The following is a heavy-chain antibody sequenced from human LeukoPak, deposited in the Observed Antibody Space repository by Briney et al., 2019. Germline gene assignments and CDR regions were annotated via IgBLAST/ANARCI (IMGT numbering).Heavy chain of an antibody. CDR1: GGSISSYY. CDR3: AREARSGIAADY. CDR2: IYYSGST. D-gene: IGHD6-13*01. J-gene: IGHJ4*02. V-gene: IGHV4-59*01. Sequence: TSETLSLTCTVSGGSISSYYWSWIRQPPGKGLEWIGYIYYSGSTNYNPSLKSRVTISADTSKNQFSLKLSSVTAADTAVYYCAREARSGIAADYWGQGTLVTVSS.